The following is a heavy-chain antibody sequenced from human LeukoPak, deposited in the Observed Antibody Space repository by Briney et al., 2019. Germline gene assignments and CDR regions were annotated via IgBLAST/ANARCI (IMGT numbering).Heavy chain of an antibody. Sequence: ASVKVPCKASGGTFSSYAISWVRQAPGQGLEWMGGITPIFGTANYAQKFQGRVTITADESTSTAYMELSSLRSEDTAVYYCARDGSDGYSRWGQGTLVTVSS. CDR3: ARDGSDGYSR. CDR2: ITPIFGTA. CDR1: GGTFSSYA. J-gene: IGHJ4*02. V-gene: IGHV1-69*13. D-gene: IGHD5-24*01.